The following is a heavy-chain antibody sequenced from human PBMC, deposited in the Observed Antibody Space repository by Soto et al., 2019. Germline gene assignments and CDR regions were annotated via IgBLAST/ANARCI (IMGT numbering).Heavy chain of an antibody. CDR1: GFTFSSHA. V-gene: IGHV3-23*01. Sequence: EVQLLESGGGLVQPEGSLRLSCAASGFTFSSHAMSWVRQAPGKGLEWVSAISYSGSNTYYTDSVKGRFTISRDNSKNTLYLQMNSLRVEHTAIYYCAKRFTLFGEVKLSPDFDYWGQGTLVTVSS. J-gene: IGHJ4*02. D-gene: IGHD3-3*01. CDR3: AKRFTLFGEVKLSPDFDY. CDR2: ISYSGSNT.